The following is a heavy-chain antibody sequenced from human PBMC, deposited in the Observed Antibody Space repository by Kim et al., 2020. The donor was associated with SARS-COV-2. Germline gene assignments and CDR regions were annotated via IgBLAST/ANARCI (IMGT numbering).Heavy chain of an antibody. CDR1: GFTFSNHD. Sequence: GGSLRLSCAASGFTFSNHDMTWVRQAPGKGLGYVSSISGSGHYSFYADSVRGRFTISRDNSRDTLFLQMNHLRADDTALYYCAKKFTTDGYRDYFDFWGQGTLVTVSS. CDR2: ISGSGHYS. J-gene: IGHJ4*01. V-gene: IGHV3-23*01. CDR3: AKKFTTDGYRDYFDF. D-gene: IGHD6-25*01.